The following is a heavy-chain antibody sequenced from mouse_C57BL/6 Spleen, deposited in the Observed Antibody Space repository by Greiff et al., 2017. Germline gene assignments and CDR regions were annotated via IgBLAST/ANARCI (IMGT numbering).Heavy chain of an antibody. D-gene: IGHD3-2*02. CDR2: ISDGASYS. J-gene: IGHJ3*01. CDR3: ARDRETAQATGFAY. CDR1: GFTFSSYA. Sequence: EVQVVESGGGLVKPGGSLKLSCAASGFTFSSYAMSWVRQTPEKRLEWVATISDGASYSSYPDNVKGRFTISRDNANNNLYLEMSHLKSEDTAMYCCARDRETAQATGFAYWGQGTLVTVSA. V-gene: IGHV5-4*01.